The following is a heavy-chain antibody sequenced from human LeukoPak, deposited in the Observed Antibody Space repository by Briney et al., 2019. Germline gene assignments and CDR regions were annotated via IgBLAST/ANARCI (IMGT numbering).Heavy chain of an antibody. CDR3: ASLWFGGFFKFDP. Sequence: GGSLRLSCAGSGFNFSNFCLNWVRRVPGKGLEWISSISTIDNFIYYADSVKGRFTISRDNAKNSLYLQMNSLRAEDTAVYYCASLWFGGFFKFDPWGQGTLVTVSS. CDR2: ISTIDNFI. D-gene: IGHD3-10*01. V-gene: IGHV3-21*01. J-gene: IGHJ5*02. CDR1: GFNFSNFC.